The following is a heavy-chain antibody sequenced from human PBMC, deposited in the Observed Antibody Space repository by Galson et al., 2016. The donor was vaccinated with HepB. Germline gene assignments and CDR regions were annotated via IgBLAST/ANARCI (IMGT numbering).Heavy chain of an antibody. CDR3: ARILYDFWNGPFDS. J-gene: IGHJ4*02. D-gene: IGHD3-3*01. CDR1: GYTFTSFG. Sequence: SVKVSCKASGYTFTSFGISWVRQAPGQGLELVGCLNIENGNTKYAQNLQGRVIMTTDTSTSTAYMELRSLRSDDTAVYYCARILYDFWNGPFDSWGQGTLVTVSS. V-gene: IGHV1-18*01. CDR2: LNIENGNT.